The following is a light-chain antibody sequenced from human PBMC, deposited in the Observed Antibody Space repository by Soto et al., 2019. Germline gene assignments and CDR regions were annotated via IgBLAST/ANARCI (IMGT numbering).Light chain of an antibody. V-gene: IGLV1-40*01. CDR3: QSYDSSLSVSYV. CDR2: GNK. J-gene: IGLJ1*01. CDR1: SSNIGAGYD. Sequence: QSVLTQPPSESGAPGQRVTISCTGSSSNIGAGYDVHWYQQRPGTAPKLLIYGNKNRPSGVPDRFSGSKSGTSASLAITGLQAEDEADYYCQSYDSSLSVSYVFGTGTKVTVL.